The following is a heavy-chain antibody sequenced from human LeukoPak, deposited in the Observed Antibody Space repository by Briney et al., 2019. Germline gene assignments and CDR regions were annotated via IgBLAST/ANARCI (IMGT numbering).Heavy chain of an antibody. CDR1: GGTFSSYA. Sequence: GASVKVSCKASGGTFSSYAISWVRQAPGQGLEWMGGIIPIFGTANYAQKFQGRVTITADKSTSTAYMELSSLRSEDTAVYYCARYCYYDSSGYYVAAFDIWGEGTMVTVSS. J-gene: IGHJ3*02. D-gene: IGHD3-22*01. CDR3: ARYCYYDSSGYYVAAFDI. V-gene: IGHV1-69*06. CDR2: IIPIFGTA.